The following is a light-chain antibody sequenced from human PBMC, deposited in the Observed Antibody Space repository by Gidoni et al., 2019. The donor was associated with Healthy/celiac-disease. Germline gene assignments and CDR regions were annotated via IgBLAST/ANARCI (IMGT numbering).Light chain of an antibody. CDR2: DAS. V-gene: IGKV1-13*02. CDR1: QGISSA. CDR3: QQFNSYPKT. J-gene: IGKJ1*01. Sequence: AIQLTQSPSSLSASVGDRVTITCRASQGISSALAWYQQKPGKAPKLLIYDASSLESGVPSRFSCSGSGTDFTLTISSLQPEDFATYYCQQFNSYPKTFGQXAKVEIK.